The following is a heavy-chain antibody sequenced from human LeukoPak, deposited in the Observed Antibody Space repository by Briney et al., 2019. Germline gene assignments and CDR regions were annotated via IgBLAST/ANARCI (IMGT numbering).Heavy chain of an antibody. Sequence: GASVKVSCKASGYTFTSYDINWVRQATGQGLEWMGWMNPNSGNTGYAQKFQGRVTMIRNTSISTAYMELSSLRSEDTAVYYCARTDTASVGLDYWGQGTLVTVSS. D-gene: IGHD5-18*01. V-gene: IGHV1-8*01. J-gene: IGHJ4*02. CDR1: GYTFTSYD. CDR2: MNPNSGNT. CDR3: ARTDTASVGLDY.